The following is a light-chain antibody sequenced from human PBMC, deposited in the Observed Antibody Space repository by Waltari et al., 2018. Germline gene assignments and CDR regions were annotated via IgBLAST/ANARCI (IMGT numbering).Light chain of an antibody. CDR2: DVS. CDR3: CSYAGSRV. CDR1: SSDVGGYNY. J-gene: IGLJ3*02. Sequence: QSALTQPASVSGSPGQSITISCTGTSSDVGGYNYVSWYQQHPGKAPKLMIYDVSKRPSGVSNRFSGSKAGNTASLTISGLQAEDEADDYCCSYAGSRVFGGGTKLTVL. V-gene: IGLV2-23*02.